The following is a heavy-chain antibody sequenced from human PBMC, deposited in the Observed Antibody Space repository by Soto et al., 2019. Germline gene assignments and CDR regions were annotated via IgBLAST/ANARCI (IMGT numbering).Heavy chain of an antibody. CDR1: GGSISSYY. CDR3: ASGTYYDFWSGPETNYYYYYYMDV. D-gene: IGHD3-3*01. J-gene: IGHJ6*03. Sequence: SETLSLTCTVSGGSISSYYWSWIRQPPGKGLEWIGYIYYSGSTNYNPSLKSRVTISVDTSKNQFSLKLSSVTAADTAVYYCASGTYYDFWSGPETNYYYYYYMDVWGKGTTVTVSS. CDR2: IYYSGST. V-gene: IGHV4-59*01.